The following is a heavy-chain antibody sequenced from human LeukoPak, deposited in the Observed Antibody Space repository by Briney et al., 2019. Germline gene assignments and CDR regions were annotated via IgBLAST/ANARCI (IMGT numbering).Heavy chain of an antibody. D-gene: IGHD3-3*01. CDR2: ISPIFGTA. J-gene: IGHJ6*03. CDR3: ARARENYDFWSTNYYYYYMDV. Sequence: SVKVSCKASGGTFSSYAISWVQQAPGQGLEWMGGISPIFGTANYAQKFQGRVTITADESTSTAYMELSSLRSEDTAVYYCARARENYDFWSTNYYYYYMDVWGKGTTVTVSS. CDR1: GGTFSSYA. V-gene: IGHV1-69*01.